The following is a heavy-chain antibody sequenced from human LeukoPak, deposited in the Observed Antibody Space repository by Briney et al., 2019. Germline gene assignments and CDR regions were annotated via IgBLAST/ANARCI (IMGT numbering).Heavy chain of an antibody. V-gene: IGHV3-30*09. D-gene: IGHD3/OR15-3a*01. J-gene: IGHJ1*01. Sequence: PGGSLRLSCAASGFTFSDYAMHWVRQAPGQGLEWVAIISNDGGDKFYADFVKGRFAISRDNSKNTLYLQMNSLRPDDTATYACASVTAGTGTGAEYFQHWGQGTLVTVSS. CDR1: GFTFSDYA. CDR3: ASVTAGTGTGAEYFQH. CDR2: ISNDGGDK.